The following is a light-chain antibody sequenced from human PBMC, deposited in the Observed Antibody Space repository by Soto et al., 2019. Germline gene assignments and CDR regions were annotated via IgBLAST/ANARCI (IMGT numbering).Light chain of an antibody. V-gene: IGLV2-14*01. Sequence: QSVLTQPASVSGSPGQSTTISCTGTGSDVGGSNSVSRYQQHPGKAPKHMIDDVRNWPSWVSNRFSGSKSGNTASLTISGLQAEDDADYYCSSYTTSSALKVVFGGGTKLTVL. CDR1: GSDVGGSNS. CDR2: DVR. CDR3: SSYTTSSALKVV. J-gene: IGLJ2*01.